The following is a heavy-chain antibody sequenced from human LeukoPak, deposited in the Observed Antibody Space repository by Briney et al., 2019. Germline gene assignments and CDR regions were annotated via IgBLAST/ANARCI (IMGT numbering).Heavy chain of an antibody. D-gene: IGHD4-17*01. J-gene: IGHJ4*02. CDR3: ASKSSDHGELRFDY. V-gene: IGHV4-59*01. Sequence: SETLSLTCTISGGSTNTYYWSWIRQPPGKGLEWIGYIHYIGSTNYSPSLKSRATISVDTSKNQFSLKLSSVTAADTAVYYCASKSSDHGELRFDYWGQGALVTVSS. CDR2: IHYIGST. CDR1: GGSTNTYY.